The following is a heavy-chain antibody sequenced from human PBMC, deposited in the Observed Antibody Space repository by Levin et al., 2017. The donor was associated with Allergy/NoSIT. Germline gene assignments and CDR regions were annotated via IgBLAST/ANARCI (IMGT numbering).Heavy chain of an antibody. CDR3: ARDADEYGSGSYYNSMFAPYGMDG. Sequence: GGSLRLSCAASGFTFDDYGMSWVRQAPGKGLEWVSGINWNGGSTGYADSVKGRFTISRDNAKNSLYLQMNSLRAEDTALYYCARDADEYGSGSYYNSMFAPYGMDGWGQGTTVTVSS. J-gene: IGHJ6*02. CDR2: INWNGGST. CDR1: GFTFDDYG. V-gene: IGHV3-20*04. D-gene: IGHD3-10*01.